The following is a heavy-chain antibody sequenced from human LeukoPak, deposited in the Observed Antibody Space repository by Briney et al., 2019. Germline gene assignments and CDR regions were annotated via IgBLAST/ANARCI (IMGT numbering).Heavy chain of an antibody. CDR3: AKDWTPIATGPDY. CDR2: ISYDGSNK. J-gene: IGHJ4*02. Sequence: GGSLRLSCAASGFTFSSYGMHWVRQVPGKGRERVAVISYDGSNKYYADSVKGRFTISRDNSKNTLYLQMNSLRAEDTAVYYCAKDWTPIATGPDYWGQGTLVTVSS. CDR1: GFTFSSYG. D-gene: IGHD3/OR15-3a*01. V-gene: IGHV3-30*18.